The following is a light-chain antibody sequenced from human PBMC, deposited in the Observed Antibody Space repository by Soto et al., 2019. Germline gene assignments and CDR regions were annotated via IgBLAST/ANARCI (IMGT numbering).Light chain of an antibody. J-gene: IGKJ3*01. CDR3: QQYNNWPRA. Sequence: EIVMTQSPATLSVSPGERATLSCRASQSVSSNLAWYQLKPGQAPRLLIYGASTRATGIPARFSGSGSGTDFTLTIISLQSEDFAVYYCQQYNNWPRAFGPGTKVDFK. V-gene: IGKV3-15*01. CDR1: QSVSSN. CDR2: GAS.